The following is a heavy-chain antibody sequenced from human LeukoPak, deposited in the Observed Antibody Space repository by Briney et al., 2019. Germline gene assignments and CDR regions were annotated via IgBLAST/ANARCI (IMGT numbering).Heavy chain of an antibody. Sequence: GASVKVSCKVSGYTLTQLSMHWVRQAPGKGLEWMGGFDPEDGETIYAQKFQGRVTMTEDTSTDTAYMELSSLRSDDTAVYYCARGVGYCSSTSCLNYFDYWGQGTLVTVSS. J-gene: IGHJ4*02. V-gene: IGHV1-24*01. D-gene: IGHD2-2*01. CDR2: FDPEDGET. CDR3: ARGVGYCSSTSCLNYFDY. CDR1: GYTLTQLS.